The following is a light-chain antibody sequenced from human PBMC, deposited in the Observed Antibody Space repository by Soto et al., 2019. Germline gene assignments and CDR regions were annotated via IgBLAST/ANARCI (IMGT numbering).Light chain of an antibody. CDR3: ASYTTSSTLV. Sequence: QSALTQPASVSGSPGQSITISCTGTSSDIGGYNFVSWYHQHPGKAPKLLIYAVTNRPSGIPDRFSGSKSGNTASLTSSGLQAEDGADYYCASYTTSSTLVFGGGTKLTVL. CDR2: AVT. V-gene: IGLV2-14*01. CDR1: SSDIGGYNF. J-gene: IGLJ2*01.